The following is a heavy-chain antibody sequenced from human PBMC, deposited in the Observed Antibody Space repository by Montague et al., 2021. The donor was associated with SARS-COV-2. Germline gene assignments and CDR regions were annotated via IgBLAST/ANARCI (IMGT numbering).Heavy chain of an antibody. Sequence: SLRLSCAASGFTFSYFAMNWVRQAPGKGLEWISYISGAGTTIYYADSVKGRFTISRDNAKNSLYLQMNSLRAEDTAVYYCARALVGTDGISDYWGQGTLVTVSS. CDR2: ISGAGTTI. D-gene: IGHD2-8*01. V-gene: IGHV3-48*03. CDR3: ARALVGTDGISDY. CDR1: GFTFSYFA. J-gene: IGHJ4*02.